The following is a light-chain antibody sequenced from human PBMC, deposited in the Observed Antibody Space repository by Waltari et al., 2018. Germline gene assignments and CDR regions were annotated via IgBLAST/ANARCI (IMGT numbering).Light chain of an antibody. J-gene: IGKJ2*01. CDR2: DAS. V-gene: IGKV1-13*02. CDR1: QGISNY. Sequence: AIQLTQSPSSLSASVGDRVIVTCRASQGISNYLAWYQQRSGRAPKLLIYDASNFQSGVPLRFCGSGSGTYFTLTLSSLQPDDFATYYCQQFNSYPYTFGQGTRLEI. CDR3: QQFNSYPYT.